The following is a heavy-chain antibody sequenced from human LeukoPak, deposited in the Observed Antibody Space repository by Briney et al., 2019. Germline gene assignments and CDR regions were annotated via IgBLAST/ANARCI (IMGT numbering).Heavy chain of an antibody. J-gene: IGHJ4*02. CDR1: GGTFSSYA. CDR3: ARASPYYYYDSSGYYYVY. Sequence: ASVKVSCKASGGTFSSYAISWVRQAPGQGLEWMGGIIPIFGTANYAQKFQGRVTITADKSTSTAYMELSSLRSEDTAVYYCARASPYYYYDSSGYYYVYWGQGTLVTVSS. D-gene: IGHD3-22*01. CDR2: IIPIFGTA. V-gene: IGHV1-69*06.